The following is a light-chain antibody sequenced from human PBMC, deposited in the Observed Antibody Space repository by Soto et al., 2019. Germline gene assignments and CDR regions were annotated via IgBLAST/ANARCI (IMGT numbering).Light chain of an antibody. V-gene: IGKV1-12*01. CDR1: QGISSW. Sequence: DIQMTQSPSFVSASVGDRVTITCRASQGISSWLAWYQHRPGRAPKLLIHAASNLESGVPSRFSGSGSGTDFTLTITSLQAEDVAVYYCQQYESTPPTFGQGTKLEIK. J-gene: IGKJ2*01. CDR2: AAS. CDR3: QQYESTPPT.